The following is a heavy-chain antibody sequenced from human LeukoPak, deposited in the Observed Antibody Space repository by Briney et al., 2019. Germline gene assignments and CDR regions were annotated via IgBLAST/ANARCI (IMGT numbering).Heavy chain of an antibody. Sequence: GGSLRLSCAASGFTFKDYTMNWVRQSPGKGLQWVSSITSGGDYIYYADSVKGRFTTSRDNAKNSLSLQLNSLRVEDTAVYYCARGHYDVLAASYKWTPDYWGQGTLVTVSS. J-gene: IGHJ4*02. CDR1: GFTFKDYT. D-gene: IGHD3-9*01. CDR3: ARGHYDVLAASYKWTPDY. CDR2: ITSGGDYI. V-gene: IGHV3-21*01.